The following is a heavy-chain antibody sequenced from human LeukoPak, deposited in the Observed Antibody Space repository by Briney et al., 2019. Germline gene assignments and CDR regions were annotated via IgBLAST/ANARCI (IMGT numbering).Heavy chain of an antibody. CDR3: ATDFYDST. D-gene: IGHD3-22*01. CDR2: IRSNSDGGAI. CDR1: GFTFSNAW. J-gene: IGHJ5*02. Sequence: PGGSLRLSCAASGFTFSNAWMNWVRQAPGKGLEWVGRIRSNSDGGAIDYAAPVKGRFTLSRDDSKTTLYLQMNSLQTEDTAVYYCATDFYDSTWGQGTLVTVSS. V-gene: IGHV3-15*07.